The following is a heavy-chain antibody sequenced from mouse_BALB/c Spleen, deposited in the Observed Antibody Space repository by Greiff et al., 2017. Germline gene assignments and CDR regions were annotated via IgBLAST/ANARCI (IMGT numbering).Heavy chain of an antibody. CDR1: GFNIKDTY. D-gene: IGHD2-2*01. V-gene: IGHV14-3*02. Sequence: VQLQQSGAELVKPGASVKLSCTASGFNIKDTYMHWVKQRPEQGLEWIGRIDPANGNTKYDPKFQGKATITADTSSNTAYLQLSSLTSEDTAVYYCARSRGYDGGGFDYWGQGTTLTVSS. CDR3: ARSRGYDGGGFDY. J-gene: IGHJ2*01. CDR2: IDPANGNT.